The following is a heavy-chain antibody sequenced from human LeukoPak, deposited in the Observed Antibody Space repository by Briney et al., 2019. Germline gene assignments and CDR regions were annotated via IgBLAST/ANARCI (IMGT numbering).Heavy chain of an antibody. CDR3: ARDQSLGYCSGGSCDAFDI. D-gene: IGHD2-15*01. CDR1: GYTFTSYG. V-gene: IGHV1-18*01. J-gene: IGHJ3*02. CDR2: ISAYNGNT. Sequence: ASVRGSCKASGYTFTSYGISWVRQAPGQGLEWMGWISAYNGNTNYAQKIQGRVTRTTDTSTSTAYMELRSLRSDDTAVYYCARDQSLGYCSGGSCDAFDIWGQGTMVTVSS.